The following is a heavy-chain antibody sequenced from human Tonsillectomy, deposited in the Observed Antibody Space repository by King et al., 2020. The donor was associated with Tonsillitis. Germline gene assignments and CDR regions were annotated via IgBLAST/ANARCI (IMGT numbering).Heavy chain of an antibody. CDR1: GYTFNSYG. Sequence: HVQLVQSGAEVKKPGASVKVSCKASGYTFNSYGISWVRQAPGQGLEWMGWISAYNGNTNSAQKLQGRVTMTTDTSTSTAYMELRSRRSDDTAVYYCARDLWEDADCSGGSCWGQGTLVTVSS. D-gene: IGHD2-15*01. CDR3: ARDLWEDADCSGGSC. J-gene: IGHJ4*02. CDR2: ISAYNGNT. V-gene: IGHV1-18*04.